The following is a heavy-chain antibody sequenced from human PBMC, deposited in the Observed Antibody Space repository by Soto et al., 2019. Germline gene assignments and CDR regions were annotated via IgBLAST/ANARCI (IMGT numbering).Heavy chain of an antibody. Sequence: CLKVSRRGAGYSRTLYWMGWARQIRGKGLVWVVFIYPGDSDTRDSPSFQGQVTISADKSISTAYLQWSSLKASDTAMYYCARGRTYQLLSPAYDYYYGMDVWGQGTTVPV. J-gene: IGHJ6*02. CDR2: IYPGDSDT. CDR1: GYSRTLYW. D-gene: IGHD2-2*01. V-gene: IGHV5-51*01. CDR3: ARGRTYQLLSPAYDYYYGMDV.